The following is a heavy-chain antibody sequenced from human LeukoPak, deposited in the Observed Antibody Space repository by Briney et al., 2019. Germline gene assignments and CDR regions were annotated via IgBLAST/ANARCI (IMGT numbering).Heavy chain of an antibody. V-gene: IGHV4-59*01. D-gene: IGHD4-17*01. CDR2: IYYTGST. CDR3: ARSYGDNLNFDY. Sequence: SETLSLTCTVSGGSISSYYWSWIRQPPGKGLEWIGYIYYTGSTNYNPSLKSRVTISVDTSKNQFSLKLSSVTAADTAVYYCARSYGDNLNFDYWGQGTLVTVSS. J-gene: IGHJ4*02. CDR1: GGSISSYY.